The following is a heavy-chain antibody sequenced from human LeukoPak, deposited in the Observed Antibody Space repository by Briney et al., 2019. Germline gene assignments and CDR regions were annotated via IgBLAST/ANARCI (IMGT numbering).Heavy chain of an antibody. J-gene: IGHJ4*02. CDR3: ARALYGDYVFV. CDR2: FDPEDGET. CDR1: GYTLTELS. D-gene: IGHD4-17*01. Sequence: ASVKVSCKVSGYTLTELSMHWVRQAPGKGLEWMGGFDPEDGETIYAQKFQGRVTITADKSTSTAYMELSSLRSEDTAVYYCARALYGDYVFVWGQGTLVTVSS. V-gene: IGHV1-24*01.